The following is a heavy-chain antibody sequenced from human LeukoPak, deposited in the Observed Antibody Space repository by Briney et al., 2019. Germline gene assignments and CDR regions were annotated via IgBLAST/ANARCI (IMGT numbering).Heavy chain of an antibody. CDR2: ISGSGGST. Sequence: GGSLRLSCAASGFTFSGYAMSWVRQAPGKGLEWVSAISGSGGSTYYADSVKGLFTISRDNSKNTLYLQMNSLRAEDTAVYYCATPPRSTNYDWFDPWGQGTLVTVSS. V-gene: IGHV3-23*01. CDR1: GFTFSGYA. D-gene: IGHD2-8*01. CDR3: ATPPRSTNYDWFDP. J-gene: IGHJ5*02.